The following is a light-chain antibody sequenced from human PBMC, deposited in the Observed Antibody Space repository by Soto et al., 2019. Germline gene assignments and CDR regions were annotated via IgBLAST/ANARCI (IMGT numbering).Light chain of an antibody. CDR2: DVS. Sequence: QSALTQPASVSGSPGQSIAISCTGTSSDVGGYNSASWYQQHPGKAPKLLIYDVSNRPSGVSNRFSGSKSGNTASLTISGLQAEDEADYYCSSYSTGGSYVFGPGTKVTVL. CDR1: SSDVGGYNS. J-gene: IGLJ1*01. V-gene: IGLV2-14*03. CDR3: SSYSTGGSYV.